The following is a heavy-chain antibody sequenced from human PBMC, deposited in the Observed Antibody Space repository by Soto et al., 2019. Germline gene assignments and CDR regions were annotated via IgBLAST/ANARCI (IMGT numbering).Heavy chain of an antibody. CDR1: GGTFSSYA. V-gene: IGHV1-69*12. CDR2: IIPIFGTA. Sequence: QVQLVQSGAEVKKPGSSVKVSCKASGGTFSSYAISWVRQAPGQGLEWMGGIIPIFGTANYAQKFQGRVTXLAXEXTSTAYMELSSLRSEDTAVYYCARVGSSVPFDGMDVWGQGTTVTVSS. CDR3: ARVGSSVPFDGMDV. D-gene: IGHD6-6*01. J-gene: IGHJ6*02.